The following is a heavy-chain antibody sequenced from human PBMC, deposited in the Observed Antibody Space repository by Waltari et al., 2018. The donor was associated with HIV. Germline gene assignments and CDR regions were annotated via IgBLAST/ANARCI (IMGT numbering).Heavy chain of an antibody. CDR2: IYWDDDK. J-gene: IGHJ3*01. D-gene: IGHD1-26*01. Sequence: QITLRESGTTLVKPTQPLTLTGSVSGFSPTARGVGVGWIRRPPGKALELHPLIYWDDDKRYSPSLKSRLTITKDSSKNQVVLTMTNMDPVDTATYYCAHRPDSGSYYVYALDFWGQGTMVTVSS. V-gene: IGHV2-5*02. CDR3: AHRPDSGSYYVYALDF. CDR1: GFSPTARGVG.